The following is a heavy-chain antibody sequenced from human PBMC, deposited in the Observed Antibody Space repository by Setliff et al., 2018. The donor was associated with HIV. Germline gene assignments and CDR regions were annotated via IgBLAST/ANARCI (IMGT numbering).Heavy chain of an antibody. CDR3: ATFGDLGY. D-gene: IGHD3-3*01. CDR2: INEDGSEK. J-gene: IGHJ4*02. V-gene: IGHV3-7*03. Sequence: PGKGLEWVANINEDGSEKYYVDFVKGRFTISRDNTKNSVYLQMNTLRAEDTAVYYCATFGDLGYWGQGTLVTVSS.